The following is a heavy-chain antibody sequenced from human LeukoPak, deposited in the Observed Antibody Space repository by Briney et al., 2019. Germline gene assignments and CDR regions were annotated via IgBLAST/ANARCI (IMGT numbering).Heavy chain of an antibody. V-gene: IGHV3-9*01. CDR2: ISWNSGSI. Sequence: PGGSLRLSCAASGFTFDDYAMHWVRQAPGKGLEWVSGISWNSGSIGYADSVKGRFTISRDNAKNSLYLQMNSLRAEDTALYYCAKASHYDSGSYYKIDFDYWGQGTLVTVSS. J-gene: IGHJ4*02. D-gene: IGHD3-10*01. CDR3: AKASHYDSGSYYKIDFDY. CDR1: GFTFDDYA.